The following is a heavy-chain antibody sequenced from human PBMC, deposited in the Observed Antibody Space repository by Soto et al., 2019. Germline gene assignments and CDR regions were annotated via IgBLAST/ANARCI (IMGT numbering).Heavy chain of an antibody. CDR2: IKQDGSEK. Sequence: GGSLRLSCAASGFTFSSYWMSWVRQAPGKGLEWVANIKQDGSEKYYVDSVKGRFTISRDNAKNSLYLQMNSLRAEDTAVYYCARAFTGQQLGYYYYYYMDVWGKGTTVTVSS. V-gene: IGHV3-7*01. CDR1: GFTFSSYW. J-gene: IGHJ6*03. CDR3: ARAFTGQQLGYYYYYYMDV. D-gene: IGHD6-13*01.